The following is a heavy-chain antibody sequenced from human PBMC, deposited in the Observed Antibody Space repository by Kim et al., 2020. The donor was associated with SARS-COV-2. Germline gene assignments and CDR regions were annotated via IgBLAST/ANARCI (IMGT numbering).Heavy chain of an antibody. Sequence: FQGRVTITADKSTSTAYMELSSLRSEDTAVYYCARSEGRYGSGSYSPLHYWGQGTLVTVSS. V-gene: IGHV1-69*02. J-gene: IGHJ4*02. D-gene: IGHD3-10*01. CDR3: ARSEGRYGSGSYSPLHY.